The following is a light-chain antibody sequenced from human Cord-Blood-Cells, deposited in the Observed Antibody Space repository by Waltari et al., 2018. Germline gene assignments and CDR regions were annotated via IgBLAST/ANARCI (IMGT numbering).Light chain of an antibody. J-gene: IGLJ2*01. Sequence: QSALTQPASVSGSPGQSITISCTGTSSDVGSCNLVYWYQQHQGKAPKLMIYEVSKRPSGVSNRFSGSKSVNTASLTISGLQAEDEADYYCCSYAGSSTFVVFGGGTMLTVL. CDR3: CSYAGSSTFVV. CDR1: SSDVGSCNL. CDR2: EVS. V-gene: IGLV2-23*02.